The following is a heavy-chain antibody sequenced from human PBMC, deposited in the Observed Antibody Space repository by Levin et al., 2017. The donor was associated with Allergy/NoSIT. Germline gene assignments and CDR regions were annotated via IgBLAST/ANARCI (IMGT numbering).Heavy chain of an antibody. J-gene: IGHJ4*02. Sequence: PGGSLRLSCAASGFTFNNYAMSWVRQAPGKGLEWVSAITGNGASTHSADSVKGRFTISRDNSKNTLHLQMSSLRADDTAVYYCAKDREWLVRGLFDSWGQGTLVTVSS. V-gene: IGHV3-23*01. CDR1: GFTFNNYA. CDR3: AKDREWLVRGLFDS. CDR2: ITGNGAST. D-gene: IGHD6-19*01.